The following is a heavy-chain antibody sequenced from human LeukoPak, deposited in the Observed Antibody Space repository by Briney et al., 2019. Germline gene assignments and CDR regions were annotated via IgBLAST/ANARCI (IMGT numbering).Heavy chain of an antibody. D-gene: IGHD4-17*01. V-gene: IGHV4-38-2*02. Sequence: SETLSLTCTVSGCSISSGYYWGWIRQPPGKGLEWIGSIYHSGSTYYNPSLKSRVTISVDTSKNQFSLKLSSVTAADTAVYYCARDTDDYGDLNWFDPWGQGTLVTVSS. J-gene: IGHJ5*02. CDR1: GCSISSGYY. CDR3: ARDTDDYGDLNWFDP. CDR2: IYHSGST.